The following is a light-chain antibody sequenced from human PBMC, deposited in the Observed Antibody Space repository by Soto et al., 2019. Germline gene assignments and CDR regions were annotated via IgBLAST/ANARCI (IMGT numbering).Light chain of an antibody. CDR3: QPYNNWPLT. CDR1: QSVRSY. Sequence: EIVLTQSPATLSLSPGERATLSCRASQSVRSYLAWYRQKPGQAPRLLIYDASNRATGIPARFSGSGSGTDFTLTISSLEPEDFAVYYCQPYNNWPLTFGGGTKVDIK. V-gene: IGKV3-11*01. CDR2: DAS. J-gene: IGKJ4*01.